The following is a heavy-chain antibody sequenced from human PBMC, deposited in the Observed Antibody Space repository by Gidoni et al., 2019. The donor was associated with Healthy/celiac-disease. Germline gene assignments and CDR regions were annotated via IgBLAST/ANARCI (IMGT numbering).Heavy chain of an antibody. Sequence: EVQLVQSGAEVKKPGESLKISGKGSGYSFTSYWIGWVRQMPGKGLEWMGIIYPGDSDTRYSPSFQGQVTISADKSISTAYLQWSSLKASDTAMYYCARHLEMATLFDAFDIWGQGTMVTVSS. CDR3: ARHLEMATLFDAFDI. V-gene: IGHV5-51*01. CDR1: GYSFTSYW. D-gene: IGHD5-12*01. CDR2: IYPGDSDT. J-gene: IGHJ3*02.